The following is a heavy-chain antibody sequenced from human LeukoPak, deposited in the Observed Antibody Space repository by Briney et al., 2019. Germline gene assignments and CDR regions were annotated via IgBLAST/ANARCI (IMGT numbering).Heavy chain of an antibody. CDR2: IIPILGIA. Sequence: ASVKVSCKASGGTFSSYAISWVRQAPGQGLEWMGRIIPILGIANYAQKFQGRVTITADKSTSTAYMELSSLRSEDTAVYYCARGPYCSGGSCYHAPFSYYYYGMDVWGQGTTVTVSS. V-gene: IGHV1-69*04. CDR3: ARGPYCSGGSCYHAPFSYYYYGMDV. J-gene: IGHJ6*02. CDR1: GGTFSSYA. D-gene: IGHD2-15*01.